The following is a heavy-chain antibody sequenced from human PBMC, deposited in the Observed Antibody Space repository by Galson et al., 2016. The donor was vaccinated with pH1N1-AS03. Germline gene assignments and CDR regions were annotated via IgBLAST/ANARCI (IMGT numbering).Heavy chain of an antibody. CDR2: VNHSGGRT. CDR3: VAGCSGLDVFCV. V-gene: IGHV3-23*01. D-gene: IGHD3-10*02. J-gene: IGHJ3*01. Sequence: SLRLSCAASGFTFNKSAMSWVRQVPGKGLEWLASVNHSGGRTSYANSVKGRFTVSRDKSKNTLSLEMSSLRVEDTAEYCCVAGCSGLDVFCVWGPVTMVIVSS. CDR1: GFTFNKSA.